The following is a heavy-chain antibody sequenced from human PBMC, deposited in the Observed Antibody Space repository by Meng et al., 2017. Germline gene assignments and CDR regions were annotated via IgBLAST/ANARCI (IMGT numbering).Heavy chain of an antibody. CDR2: ISAYNVNT. Sequence: QMRLVHTVPKGKKPGVSVKLPLKASGYTFTSYGISWVRQAPGQGLGWMGWISAYNVNTNYAQKLQGRVTMTTDTSTSTAYMELRSLRSDDTAVYYCARAPSELRYFDWLLDYWGQGTLVTVSS. D-gene: IGHD3-9*01. CDR3: ARAPSELRYFDWLLDY. J-gene: IGHJ4*02. CDR1: GYTFTSYG. V-gene: IGHV1-18*01.